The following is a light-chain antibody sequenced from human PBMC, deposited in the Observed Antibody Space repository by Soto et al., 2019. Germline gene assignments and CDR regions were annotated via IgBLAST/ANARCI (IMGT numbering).Light chain of an antibody. CDR3: QSYDSSLSCLYG. J-gene: IGLJ1*01. V-gene: IGLV1-40*01. CDR1: SSNIGAGYD. Sequence: QSVLTQPPSVSGAPGQRVTISCTGSSSNIGAGYDVHWYQQLPGTAPKLLIYGNSNRPSGVPDRFSGSKSGTSASLAITGLQAEDEADYYCQSYDSSLSCLYGFGTGTKV. CDR2: GNS.